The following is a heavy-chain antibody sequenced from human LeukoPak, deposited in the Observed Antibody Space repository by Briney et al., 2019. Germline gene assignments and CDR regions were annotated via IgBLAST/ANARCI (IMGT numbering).Heavy chain of an antibody. V-gene: IGHV3-15*01. J-gene: IGHJ4*02. CDR3: ATEGYCSGGNCYSFDY. CDR2: IKSKTDGGTI. D-gene: IGHD2-15*01. Sequence: GGSLRLSCAASGFSFSSYNMNWVRQAPGKGLERVGRIKSKTDGGTIDYAAPVKGRFTISRDDSKNTLYLQMNSLKTEDTAVYYCATEGYCSGGNCYSFDYWGQGTLVTVSS. CDR1: GFSFSSYN.